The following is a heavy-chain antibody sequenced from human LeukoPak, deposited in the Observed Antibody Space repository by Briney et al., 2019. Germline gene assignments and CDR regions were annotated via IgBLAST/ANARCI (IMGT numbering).Heavy chain of an antibody. CDR2: ISGSGGNT. V-gene: IGHV3-23*01. Sequence: PGGSLRLSCAASGFTFSSYGMSWVRRAPGNGLEGVSGISGSGGNTYYADSVKGRFTISRDNSQNTLYLQMNTLRAEDTAVYYCAKVVSGYHFDYWGQGTLVTVSS. CDR3: AKVVSGYHFDY. CDR1: GFTFSSYG. D-gene: IGHD5-12*01. J-gene: IGHJ4*02.